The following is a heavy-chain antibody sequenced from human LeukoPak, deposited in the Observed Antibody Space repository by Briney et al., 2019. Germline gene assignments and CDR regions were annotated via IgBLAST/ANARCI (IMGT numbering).Heavy chain of an antibody. D-gene: IGHD5-24*01. V-gene: IGHV4-38-2*01. Sequence: PSETLSLTCAVSDYSISSDYYWGWIRQPPGKGLEWIGSIYHSGSTYYNPSLKSRVTISVDTSKNQFSLKLSSVTAADTAVYYCARQGREDNWFDPWGQGTLVTVSS. CDR2: IYHSGST. CDR3: ARQGREDNWFDP. J-gene: IGHJ5*02. CDR1: DYSISSDYY.